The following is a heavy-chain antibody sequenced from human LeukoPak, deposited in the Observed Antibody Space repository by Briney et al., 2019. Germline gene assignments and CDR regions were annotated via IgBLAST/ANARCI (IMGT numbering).Heavy chain of an antibody. D-gene: IGHD4-17*01. Sequence: SETLSLTCSVSGDSFTSDYWSWIRQPPGKGLEWIGYISYTGSTKPSPALKSRVTISGDRSKNQFSLKMTSVTAADTAVYYCAKSHPAVTTTDWYFDLWGRGTLVTVSS. V-gene: IGHV4-59*01. J-gene: IGHJ2*01. CDR1: GDSFTSDY. CDR2: ISYTGST. CDR3: AKSHPAVTTTDWYFDL.